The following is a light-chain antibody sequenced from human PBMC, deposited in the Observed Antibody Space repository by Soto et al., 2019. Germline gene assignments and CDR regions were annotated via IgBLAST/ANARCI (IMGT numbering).Light chain of an antibody. CDR2: LGS. J-gene: IGKJ1*01. V-gene: IGKV2-28*01. Sequence: DIVMTQSPLSLPVTPGEPASISCRSSQSLLHSNGYNYLDWYLQKPGQSPQLLIYLGSNRASGVPDRFSGSGSGTDFTLKISRVEAEDVGVYYCMQALHHPTWTLGQGTQVDSK. CDR3: MQALHHPTWT. CDR1: QSLLHSNGYNY.